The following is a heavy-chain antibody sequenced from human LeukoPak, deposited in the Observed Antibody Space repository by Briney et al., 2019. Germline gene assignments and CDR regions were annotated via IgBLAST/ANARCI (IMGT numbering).Heavy chain of an antibody. CDR1: GYTFTGYY. D-gene: IGHD3-10*01. Sequence: ASVKVSCKASGYTFTGYYMHWVRQAPGQGLEWMGWINPNSGGTNYAQKFQGRVTMTRDTSISTAYMELSRLRSDDTAVYYCARTKLWFGEPYYFDYWDQGTLVTVSS. CDR2: INPNSGGT. V-gene: IGHV1-2*02. J-gene: IGHJ4*02. CDR3: ARTKLWFGEPYYFDY.